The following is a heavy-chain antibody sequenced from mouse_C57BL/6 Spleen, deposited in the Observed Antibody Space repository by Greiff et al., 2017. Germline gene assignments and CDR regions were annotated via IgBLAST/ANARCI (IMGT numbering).Heavy chain of an antibody. CDR1: GFTFSNYW. V-gene: IGHV6-3*01. D-gene: IGHD2-2*01. CDR3: TGEVTTGY. CDR2: IRLKSDNYAT. Sequence: EVKLVESGGGLVQPGGSMKLSCVASGFTFSNYWMNWVRQSPEKGLEWVAQIRLKSDNYATHYAESVKGRFTISRDDSKSSVYLQMNNLRAEDTGIYYCTGEVTTGYWGQGTTLTVSS. J-gene: IGHJ2*01.